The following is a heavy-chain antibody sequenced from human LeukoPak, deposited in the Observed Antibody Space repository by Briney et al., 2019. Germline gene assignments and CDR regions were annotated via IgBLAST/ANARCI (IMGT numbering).Heavy chain of an antibody. D-gene: IGHD5-24*01. CDR3: ARDKEMATMTFDY. CDR1: GDSISSRTYY. CDR2: IYYSGST. J-gene: IGHJ4*02. Sequence: SETLSLTCTVSGDSISSRTYYWGWIRQPPGKGLEWIGSIYYSGSTYYNPSLKSRVTISVDTSKNQFSLKLSSVTAADTAVYYCARDKEMATMTFDYWGQGTLVTASS. V-gene: IGHV4-39*07.